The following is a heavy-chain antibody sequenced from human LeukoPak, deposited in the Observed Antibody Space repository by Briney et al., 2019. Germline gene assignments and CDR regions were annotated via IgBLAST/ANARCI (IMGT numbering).Heavy chain of an antibody. CDR3: ARGGVSVGIAGPHDY. V-gene: IGHV3-21*01. CDR2: ISSSSSYI. Sequence: GGSLRLSCAASGFTFSSYSMNWVRQAPGKGLEWVSSISSSSSYIYYADSVKGRFTISRDNAKNSLYLQMNSLRAEDTAVYYCARGGVSVGIAGPHDYWGQGTLVTVSS. CDR1: GFTFSSYS. J-gene: IGHJ4*02. D-gene: IGHD6-13*01.